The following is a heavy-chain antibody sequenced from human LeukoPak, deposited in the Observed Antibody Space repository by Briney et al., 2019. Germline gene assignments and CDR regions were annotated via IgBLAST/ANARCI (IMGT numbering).Heavy chain of an antibody. CDR3: ASKRGYSYGLDY. Sequence: GASVNVSCTASGGTFSSYAISWVRQAPGQGLEWMGGIIPIFGTANYAQKFQGRVTITADESTSTGYMELSSLRSEDTAVYYCASKRGYSYGLDYWGQGTLVTVSS. D-gene: IGHD5-18*01. V-gene: IGHV1-69*13. J-gene: IGHJ4*02. CDR1: GGTFSSYA. CDR2: IIPIFGTA.